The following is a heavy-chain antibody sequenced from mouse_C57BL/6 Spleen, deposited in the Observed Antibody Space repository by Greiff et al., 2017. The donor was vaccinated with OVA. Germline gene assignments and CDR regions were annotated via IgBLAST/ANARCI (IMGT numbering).Heavy chain of an antibody. CDR3: ARAGTDYFDY. V-gene: IGHV1-54*01. Sequence: QVQLKQSGAELVRPGTSVKVSCKASGYAFTNYLIEWVKQRPGQGLEWIGVINPGSGGTNYNEKFKGKATLTADKSSSTAYMQLSSLTSEDSAVYFCARAGTDYFDYWGQGTTRTVSS. D-gene: IGHD4-1*01. CDR2: INPGSGGT. J-gene: IGHJ2*01. CDR1: GYAFTNYL.